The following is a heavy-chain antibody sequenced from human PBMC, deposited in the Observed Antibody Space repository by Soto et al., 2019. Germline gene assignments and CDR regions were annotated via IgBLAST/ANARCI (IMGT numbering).Heavy chain of an antibody. CDR2: IDPSDSYT. Sequence: GESLKISGKGSGYSFTSYWISWVRQMPGKGLEWMGRIDPSDSYTNYSPSFQGHVTISADKSISTAYLQWSSLKASDTAMYYCAREYYDYVWGSYRLRYFDLWGRGTLVTVS. D-gene: IGHD3-16*02. CDR1: GYSFTSYW. J-gene: IGHJ2*01. V-gene: IGHV5-10-1*01. CDR3: AREYYDYVWGSYRLRYFDL.